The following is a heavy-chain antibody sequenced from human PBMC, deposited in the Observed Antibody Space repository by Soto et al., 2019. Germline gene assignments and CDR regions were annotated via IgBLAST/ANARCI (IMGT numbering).Heavy chain of an antibody. CDR1: GGSISSSSYY. CDR2: IYYSGST. V-gene: IGHV4-39*01. D-gene: IGHD2-2*01. CDR3: ARLPGLGISTSCYGRCFAC. Sequence: QLQLPESGPGLVKPSETLSLTCTVSGGSISSSSYYWGWIRQPPGKGLEWIGSIYYSGSTYYNPSLKRRATTAADPSKNQFTLRLSSVTAAYTAVYYCARLPGLGISTSCYGRCFACWGQGALVTVSS. J-gene: IGHJ4*02.